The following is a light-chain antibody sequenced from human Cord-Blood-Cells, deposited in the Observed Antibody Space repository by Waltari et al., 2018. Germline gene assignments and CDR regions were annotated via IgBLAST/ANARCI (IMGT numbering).Light chain of an antibody. J-gene: IGKJ1*01. V-gene: IGKV1-39*01. Sequence: DIQMTQSPSSLSASVGDRVTITRRASQSISSYLNWYQQKPGKAPKLLIYAASSLQGGVPSRFSGSGSWTDFTLTISSLQPEDFATYYCQQSYSTPPTFGQGTKVEIK. CDR1: QSISSY. CDR3: QQSYSTPPT. CDR2: AAS.